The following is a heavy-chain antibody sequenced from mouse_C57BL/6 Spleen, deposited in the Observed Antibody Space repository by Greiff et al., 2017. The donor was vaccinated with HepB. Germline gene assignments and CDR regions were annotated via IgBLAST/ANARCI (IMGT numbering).Heavy chain of an antibody. CDR1: GYAFSSYW. V-gene: IGHV1-80*01. J-gene: IGHJ2*01. Sequence: QVQLQQSGAELVKPGASVKISCKASGYAFSSYWMNWVKQRPGKGLEWIGQIYPGDGDTNYNGKFKGKATLTADKSSSTAYMQLSSLTSEDSAVYFCARETAREDYFDYWGQGTTLTVSS. CDR2: IYPGDGDT. D-gene: IGHD3-2*01. CDR3: ARETAREDYFDY.